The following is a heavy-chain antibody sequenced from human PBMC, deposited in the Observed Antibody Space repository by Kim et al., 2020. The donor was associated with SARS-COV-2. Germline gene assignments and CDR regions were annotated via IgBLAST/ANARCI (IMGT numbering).Heavy chain of an antibody. CDR3: AIDFPVATIRGGADAFDI. J-gene: IGHJ3*02. CDR1: GYTFTSHY. CDR2: INPSGGST. D-gene: IGHD5-12*01. V-gene: IGHV1-46*01. Sequence: ASVKVSCKASGYTFTSHYMHWVRQAPGQGLEWMGIINPSGGSTSYAQKFQDRVTMTRDTSTSTVYMELSSLRSEDTAGYYCAIDFPVATIRGGADAFDIWGQWTMVTVSS.